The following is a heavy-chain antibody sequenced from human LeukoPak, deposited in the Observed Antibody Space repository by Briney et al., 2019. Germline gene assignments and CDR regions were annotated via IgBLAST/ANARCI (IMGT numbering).Heavy chain of an antibody. V-gene: IGHV4-61*08. CDR3: ARIGDYSGAY. CDR1: AGSGSSGGYY. D-gene: IGHD2-15*01. J-gene: IGHJ4*02. Sequence: SETLSLTSTGSAGSGSSGGYYWSWIRQPPGKGPEWIGYIQYSGITNYNPSLKSRVTISADTSKNKFSLNLSAVTAADTAQYYCARIGDYSGAYWGQGTLVTVSS. CDR2: IQYSGIT.